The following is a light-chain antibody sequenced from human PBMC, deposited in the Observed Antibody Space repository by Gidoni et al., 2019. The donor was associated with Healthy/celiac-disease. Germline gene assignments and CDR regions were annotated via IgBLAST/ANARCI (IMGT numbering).Light chain of an antibody. CDR1: QSVSSSY. CDR2: GAS. CDR3: QQYGSSLMYT. V-gene: IGKV3-20*01. Sequence: IMLPQPPGPLSLSPGERATLSCRASQSVSSSYLAWYQQKPGKAPRLLIYGASSRHTGIPDRFSGSGSGTDFTLTISRLEPEDFAVYYCQQYGSSLMYTFGQGTKLEIK. J-gene: IGKJ2*01.